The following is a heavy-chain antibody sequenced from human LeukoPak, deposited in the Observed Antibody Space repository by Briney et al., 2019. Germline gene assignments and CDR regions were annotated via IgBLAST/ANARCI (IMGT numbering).Heavy chain of an antibody. CDR3: AKRGGSYFDY. CDR2: ISNDGSNK. D-gene: IGHD1-26*01. J-gene: IGHJ4*02. Sequence: GTSLRLSCAASGFTFSSYNMHWVRQAPGKGLEWLAVISNDGSNKYYADSVKGRFTISRDNPKNTLYLEMNSLRAEDTAVYYCAKRGGSYFDYWGQGTLVTVSS. CDR1: GFTFSSYN. V-gene: IGHV3-30*18.